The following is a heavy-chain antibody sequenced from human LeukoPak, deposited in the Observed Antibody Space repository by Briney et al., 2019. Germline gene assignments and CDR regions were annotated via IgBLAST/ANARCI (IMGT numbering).Heavy chain of an antibody. CDR1: GGSISSGGYS. J-gene: IGHJ4*02. D-gene: IGHD4-23*01. V-gene: IGHV4-30-2*01. CDR2: IYHSQST. CDR3: ARGGDIYGGNTGLFDY. Sequence: SETLSLTCAVSGGSISSGGYSWSWIRQPPGKGLEWIGYIYHSQSTNYNPSLKSRVTISVDTSKNQFSLKLNSVTAADTAVYYCARGGDIYGGNTGLFDYWGQGTLVTVSS.